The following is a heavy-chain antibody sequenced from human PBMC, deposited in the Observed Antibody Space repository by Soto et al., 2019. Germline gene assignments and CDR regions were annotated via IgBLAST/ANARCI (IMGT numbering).Heavy chain of an antibody. Sequence: SETLSLTCAVSGDSISSTFLWTWVRQPPGKGLEWIGEVYHSGSTRYNPSLKSRVTISVDTSKNQFSLKLSSVTAADTAVYYCARDGSAGTGWFDPWGQGTLVTVSS. V-gene: IGHV4-4*02. CDR3: ARDGSAGTGWFDP. J-gene: IGHJ5*02. CDR2: VYHSGST. CDR1: GDSISSTFL.